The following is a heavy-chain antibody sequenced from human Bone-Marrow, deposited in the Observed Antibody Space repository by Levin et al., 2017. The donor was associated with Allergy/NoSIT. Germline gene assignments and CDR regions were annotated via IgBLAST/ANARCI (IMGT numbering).Heavy chain of an antibody. CDR1: GFTFGDYA. D-gene: IGHD3-3*01. CDR3: TSIFGASLKEDAFDI. V-gene: IGHV3-49*03. CDR2: IRSKAYGGTT. Sequence: GGSLRLSCTASGFTFGDYAMSWFRQAPGKGLEWVGFIRSKAYGGTTEYAASVKGRFTISRDDSKSIAYLQMNSLKTEDTAVYYCTSIFGASLKEDAFDIWGQGTMVTVSS. J-gene: IGHJ3*02.